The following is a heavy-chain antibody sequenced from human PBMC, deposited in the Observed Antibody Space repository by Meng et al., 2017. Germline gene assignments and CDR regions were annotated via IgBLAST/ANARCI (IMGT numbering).Heavy chain of an antibody. Sequence: GESLKISCAASGFTFSSYGMHWVRQAPGKGLEWVAVIWYDGSNKYYADSVKGRFTISRDNSKNSLYLQMNSLRAEDTAVYYCARDSMKNAFDIWGQGTMVTVSS. CDR3: ARDSMKNAFDI. J-gene: IGHJ3*02. CDR2: IWYDGSNK. V-gene: IGHV3-33*01. CDR1: GFTFSSYG.